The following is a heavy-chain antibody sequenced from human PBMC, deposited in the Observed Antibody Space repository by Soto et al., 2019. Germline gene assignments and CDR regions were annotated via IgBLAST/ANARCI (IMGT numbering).Heavy chain of an antibody. J-gene: IGHJ4*02. CDR3: AKDIFGGYCSSTSCYTLGFDY. D-gene: IGHD2-2*02. Sequence: GSLRLSCAASGFTFDDYTMHWVRQAPGKGLEWVSLISWDGGSTYYADSVKGRFTISRDNSKNSLYLQMNSLRTEDTALYYCAKDIFGGYCSSTSCYTLGFDYWGQGTLVTVSS. CDR1: GFTFDDYT. CDR2: ISWDGGST. V-gene: IGHV3-43*01.